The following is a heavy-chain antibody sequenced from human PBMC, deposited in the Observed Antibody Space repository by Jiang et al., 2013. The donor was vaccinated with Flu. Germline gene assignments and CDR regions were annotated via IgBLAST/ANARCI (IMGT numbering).Heavy chain of an antibody. D-gene: IGHD3-10*01. V-gene: IGHV5-51*01. J-gene: IGHJ3*02. Sequence: GAEVKKPGESLKISCKGSGYSFTSYWIGWVRQMPGKGLEWMGIIYPGDSDTRYSPSFQGQVTISADKSISTAYLQWSSLKASDTAMYYCATAYYGSGSGHPPDAFDIWGQGTMVTVSS. CDR3: ATAYYGSGSGHPPDAFDI. CDR2: IYPGDSDT. CDR1: GYSFTSYW.